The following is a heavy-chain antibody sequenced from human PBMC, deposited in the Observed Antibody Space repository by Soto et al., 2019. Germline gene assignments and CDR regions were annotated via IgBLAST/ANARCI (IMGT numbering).Heavy chain of an antibody. CDR1: GYRFTSSW. CDR3: ARAEVGPAKSLLY. J-gene: IGHJ4*02. CDR2: IDPTDSYT. D-gene: IGHD2-15*01. V-gene: IGHV5-10-1*01. Sequence: GESLKISCQGSGYRFTSSWIAWVRQVPVKGLEWMGKIDPTDSYTNYSPSFEGHVTFSADKSISTAYLQWTSLQASDTAIYYCARAEVGPAKSLLYWGQGTLVTVSS.